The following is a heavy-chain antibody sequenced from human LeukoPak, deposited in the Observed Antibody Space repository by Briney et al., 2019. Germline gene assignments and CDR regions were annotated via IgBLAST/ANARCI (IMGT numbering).Heavy chain of an antibody. D-gene: IGHD3-10*01. V-gene: IGHV4-59*01. CDR1: GGSISSYY. CDR3: ARDMVRGVFDY. CDR2: IYYSGST. Sequence: SETLSLTCTVSGGSISSYYWSWIRQPPGKGLEWIGYIYYSGSTNYNPSLKSRVTISVDTSKNQFSLKLSSVTAADTAVYYCARDMVRGVFDYWGQGTLVTVSS. J-gene: IGHJ4*02.